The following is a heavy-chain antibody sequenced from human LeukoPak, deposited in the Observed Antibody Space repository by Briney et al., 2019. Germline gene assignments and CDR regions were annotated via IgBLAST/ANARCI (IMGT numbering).Heavy chain of an antibody. CDR3: ASLGWELLEYYFDY. D-gene: IGHD1-26*01. CDR2: IYTSGST. V-gene: IGHV4-4*09. Sequence: PSETLSLTCTVSGGSISSYYWSWIRQPPGKGLEWIGYIYTSGSTNYNPSLKSRVTISVDTSKNQFSLKLSSVTAADTAVYYCASLGWELLEYYFDYWGQGTLVTVSS. J-gene: IGHJ4*02. CDR1: GGSISSYY.